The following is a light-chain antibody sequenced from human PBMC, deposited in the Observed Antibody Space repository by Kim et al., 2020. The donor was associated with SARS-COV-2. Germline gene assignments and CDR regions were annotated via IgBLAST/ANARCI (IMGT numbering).Light chain of an antibody. V-gene: IGLV3-21*04. CDR3: QVWDSESDPYV. J-gene: IGLJ1*01. CDR1: NIGTKS. CDR2: YDS. Sequence: APGKTSRITCEGKNIGTKSVHWYQQKPGQAPVFVIYYDSDRPSGIPERFSGANSGNTATLTISRVEAGDEADYYCQVWDSESDPYVFGTGTKVTVL.